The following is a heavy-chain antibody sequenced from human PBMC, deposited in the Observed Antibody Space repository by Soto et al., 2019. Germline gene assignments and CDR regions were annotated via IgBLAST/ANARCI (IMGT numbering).Heavy chain of an antibody. CDR3: ARGSPHGDFDY. CDR2: ISYDGSNK. V-gene: IGHV3-30-3*01. Sequence: GGSLRLSCAASGFTFSSYAMHWVRQAPGKGLEWVAVISYDGSNKYYADSVKGRFTISRDNSKNTLYLQMNSLRAEDTAVYYCARGSPHGDFDYWGQGTLVTVSS. CDR1: GFTFSSYA. J-gene: IGHJ4*02. D-gene: IGHD4-17*01.